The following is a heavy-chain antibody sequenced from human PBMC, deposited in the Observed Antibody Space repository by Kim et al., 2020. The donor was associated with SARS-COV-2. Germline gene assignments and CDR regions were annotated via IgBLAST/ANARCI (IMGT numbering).Heavy chain of an antibody. CDR3: ARQKVRAGIVVVVAATLDR. CDR2: IYYSGST. J-gene: IGHJ5*02. V-gene: IGHV4-39*01. Sequence: SETLSLTCTVSGGSISSSSYYWGWIRQPPGKGLEWIGSIYYSGSTYYNPSLKSRVTISVDTSKNQFSLKLSSVTAADTAVYYCARQKVRAGIVVVVAATLDRWGKGTLVAVSS. D-gene: IGHD2-15*01. CDR1: GGSISSSSYY.